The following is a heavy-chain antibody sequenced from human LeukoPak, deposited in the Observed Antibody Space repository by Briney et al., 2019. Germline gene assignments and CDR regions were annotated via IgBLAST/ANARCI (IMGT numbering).Heavy chain of an antibody. V-gene: IGHV5-51*01. CDR2: IYPGDSDT. CDR1: GYSFTSYW. Sequence: GESLKISCKGSGYSFTSYWIGWVRQMPGKGLEWMGIIYPGDSDTRYSPSFQGQVTISADKSISTAYLQWSSLKASDTAMYYCARRIGAAGTGGGYYYMDVWGKGNTVTVSS. D-gene: IGHD6-13*01. CDR3: ARRIGAAGTGGGYYYMDV. J-gene: IGHJ6*03.